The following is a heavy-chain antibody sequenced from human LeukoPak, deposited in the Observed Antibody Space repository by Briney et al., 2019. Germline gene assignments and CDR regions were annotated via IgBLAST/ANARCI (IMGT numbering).Heavy chain of an antibody. J-gene: IGHJ4*02. V-gene: IGHV3-30*04. Sequence: PGRSLRLSCAASGFTFSSYAMHWVRQAPGKGLEWVAVISYDGSNKYYADSVKGRFTISRDNSKNTLYLQMNSLRAEDTAVYYCARNRAGDILFDYWGQGTLVTVSS. D-gene: IGHD4-17*01. CDR2: ISYDGSNK. CDR1: GFTFSSYA. CDR3: ARNRAGDILFDY.